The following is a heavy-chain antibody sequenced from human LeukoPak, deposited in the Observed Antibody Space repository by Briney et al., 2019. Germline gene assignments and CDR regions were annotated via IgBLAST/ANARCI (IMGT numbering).Heavy chain of an antibody. CDR2: INHSGST. CDR1: GGSFSGYY. CDR3: ARGLDRAQGPIVVVVAATVGAGFDY. J-gene: IGHJ4*02. V-gene: IGHV4-34*01. Sequence: SETLSLTCAVYGGSFSGYYWSWIRQPPGKELEWIGEINHSGSTNYNPSLKSRVTISVDTSKNQFSLKLSSVTAADTAVYYCARGLDRAQGPIVVVVAATVGAGFDYWGQGTLVTVSS. D-gene: IGHD2-15*01.